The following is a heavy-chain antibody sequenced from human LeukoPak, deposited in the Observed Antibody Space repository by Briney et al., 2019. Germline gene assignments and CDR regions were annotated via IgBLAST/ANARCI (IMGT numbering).Heavy chain of an antibody. CDR1: GFTFSSSA. CDR2: ISSSSSYI. V-gene: IGHV3-21*01. Sequence: GGSLRLSCAASGFTFSSSAMSWVRQVPGKGLEWVSSISSSSSYIYYADSVKGRFTISRDNAKNSLYLQMNSLRAEDTAVYYCARESGYCSGGSCPLDYWGQGTLVTVSS. J-gene: IGHJ4*02. D-gene: IGHD2-15*01. CDR3: ARESGYCSGGSCPLDY.